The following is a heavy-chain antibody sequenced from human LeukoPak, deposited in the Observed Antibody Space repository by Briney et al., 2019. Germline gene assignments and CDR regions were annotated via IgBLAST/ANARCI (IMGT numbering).Heavy chain of an antibody. Sequence: GGSLRLSCAASGFTFSAYGVHWVRQAPGKGLQWVAVIWSDVSHMYCAKSVKGRFTISRDNSKNTLYLQMNSLRADDTAVYYCARERVYGSGSDNPPYDSWGQGTLVTVSS. CDR2: IWSDVSHM. CDR3: ARERVYGSGSDNPPYDS. V-gene: IGHV3-33*01. J-gene: IGHJ4*02. CDR1: GFTFSAYG. D-gene: IGHD3-10*01.